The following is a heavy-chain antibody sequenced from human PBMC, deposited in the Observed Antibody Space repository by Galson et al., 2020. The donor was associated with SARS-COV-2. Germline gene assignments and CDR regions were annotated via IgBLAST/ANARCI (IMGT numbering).Heavy chain of an antibody. CDR1: GFTFGDYA. J-gene: IGHJ6*03. CDR3: TREIVLRYFDWQYYYYMDV. V-gene: IGHV3-49*03. D-gene: IGHD3-9*01. CDR2: IRSKAYGGTT. Sequence: GGSLRLSCTASGFTFGDYAMSWFRQAPGKGLEWVGFIRSKAYGGTTEYAASVKGRFTISRDDSKSIAYLQMNSLKTEDTAVYYCTREIVLRYFDWQYYYYMDVWGKGTTVTVSS.